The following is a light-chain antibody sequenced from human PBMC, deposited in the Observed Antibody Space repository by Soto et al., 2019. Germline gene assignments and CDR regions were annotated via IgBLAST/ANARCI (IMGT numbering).Light chain of an antibody. CDR1: QSVSSSY. Sequence: EIVLTQSPGTPSLSPGERATLSCRASQSVSSSYSAWYQQKPGQAPRLLIYGASSRATGIPDRFSGSGSGTDFTLTISRLEPEDFAVYYCQQYGSSPLTFGGGTKVDIK. J-gene: IGKJ4*01. CDR3: QQYGSSPLT. CDR2: GAS. V-gene: IGKV3-20*01.